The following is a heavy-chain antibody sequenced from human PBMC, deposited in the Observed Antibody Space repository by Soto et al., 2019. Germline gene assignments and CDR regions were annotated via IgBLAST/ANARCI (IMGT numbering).Heavy chain of an antibody. Sequence: QVQLVESGGGLVKPGGSLRLSCAASGFTFSDYYMARIRQAPEKGLEWISYISSSGSTKYYADSVKGRFTISRDNAKNSLSLQMNSLRAEDTAVYYCVRGYGAAAGTIFDYWGQGTLVIVSS. J-gene: IGHJ4*02. V-gene: IGHV3-11*01. CDR3: VRGYGAAAGTIFDY. CDR1: GFTFSDYY. D-gene: IGHD6-13*01. CDR2: ISSSGSTK.